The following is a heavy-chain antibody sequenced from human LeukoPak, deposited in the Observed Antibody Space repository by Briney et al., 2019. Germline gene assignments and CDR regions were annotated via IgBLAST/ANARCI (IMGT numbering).Heavy chain of an antibody. D-gene: IGHD6-13*01. V-gene: IGHV3-7*01. Sequence: GGSLRLSCAASGFTFSTYWMSWVRQAPGKGLEWVVNIKQDGSEKYYLDSVKGRFTISRDNAKNSLYLQMNSLRAEDTAVYFCTREAAAGIDYWGQGTLVTVSS. J-gene: IGHJ4*02. CDR2: IKQDGSEK. CDR3: TREAAAGIDY. CDR1: GFTFSTYW.